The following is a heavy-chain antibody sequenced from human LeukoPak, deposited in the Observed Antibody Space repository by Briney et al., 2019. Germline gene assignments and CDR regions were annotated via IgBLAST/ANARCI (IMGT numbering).Heavy chain of an antibody. CDR1: GGTFSSYA. CDR3: AIFIAAAGVTGYYFDY. V-gene: IGHV1-69*13. Sequence: ASVKVSCKASGGTFSSYAISWVRQAPGQGLEWMGGIIPIFGTANYAQKFQGRVTITADESTSTAYMELSSLRSEDPAVYYCAIFIAAAGVTGYYFDYWGQGTLVTVSS. CDR2: IIPIFGTA. J-gene: IGHJ4*02. D-gene: IGHD6-13*01.